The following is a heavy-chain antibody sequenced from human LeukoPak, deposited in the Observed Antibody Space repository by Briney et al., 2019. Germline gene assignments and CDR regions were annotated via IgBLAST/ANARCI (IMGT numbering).Heavy chain of an antibody. J-gene: IGHJ4*02. CDR1: GGTFSSYA. V-gene: IGHV1-69*04. D-gene: IGHD5-12*01. Sequence: ASVKVSCKASGGTFSSYAISWVRQAPGQGLEWMGRIIPILGIANYAQKFQGRVTITADKSTSTAYMELSSLRSEDTAVYYCARDGATSYDFDYWGQGTLVTVSS. CDR2: IIPILGIA. CDR3: ARDGATSYDFDY.